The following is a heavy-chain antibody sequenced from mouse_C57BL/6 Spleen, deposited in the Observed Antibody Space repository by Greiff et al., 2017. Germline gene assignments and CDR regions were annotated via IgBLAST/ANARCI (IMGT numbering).Heavy chain of an antibody. D-gene: IGHD6-5*01. CDR1: GYTFTSYW. CDR2: IYPSDSET. V-gene: IGHV1-61*01. J-gene: IGHJ4*01. CDR3: ARSLSPYYCAMGG. Sequence: QVQLQQPGAELVRPGSSVKLSCKASGYTFTSYWMDWVKQRPGQGLEWIGNIYPSDSETHYNQKFKDKATLTVDKSSSTAYMQLSILTSEDSAVYYCARSLSPYYCAMGGWGQGTSVTVSS.